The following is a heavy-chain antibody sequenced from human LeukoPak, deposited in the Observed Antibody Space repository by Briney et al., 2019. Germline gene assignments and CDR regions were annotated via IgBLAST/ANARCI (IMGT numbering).Heavy chain of an antibody. CDR3: ARRYYDFWSGYYTFFDY. CDR1: GYSIGSGYY. V-gene: IGHV4-38-2*01. Sequence: PSETLSLTCAVSGYSIGSGYYWGWIRQPPGKGLEWIGSIYHSGSTYYNPSLKSRVTISVDTSKNQFSLKLSSVTAADTAVYYCARRYYDFWSGYYTFFDYWGQGTLVTVSS. CDR2: IYHSGST. D-gene: IGHD3-3*01. J-gene: IGHJ4*02.